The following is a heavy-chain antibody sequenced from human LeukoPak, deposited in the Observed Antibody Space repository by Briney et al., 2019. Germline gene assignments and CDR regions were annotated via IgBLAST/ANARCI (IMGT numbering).Heavy chain of an antibody. CDR1: GGSISSGGYY. J-gene: IGHJ4*02. CDR2: IYYSGST. Sequence: PSQTLSLTCTVSGGSISSGGYYWSWIRQHPGKGLEWIGYIYYSGSTYYNPSLKSRVTISVDTSKNQFSLKLSSVTAADTAVYYCARGNIAAAGTYDYWGQGTLVTVSS. CDR3: ARGNIAAAGTYDY. V-gene: IGHV4-31*03. D-gene: IGHD6-13*01.